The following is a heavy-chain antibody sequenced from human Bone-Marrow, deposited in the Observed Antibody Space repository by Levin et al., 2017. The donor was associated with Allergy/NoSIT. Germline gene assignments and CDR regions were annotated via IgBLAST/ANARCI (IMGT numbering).Heavy chain of an antibody. J-gene: IGHJ3*02. Sequence: GGSLRLSCVASGFTFSGYAMHWVRQAPGKGLEWITVTSYDESNKYYADSVKGRFTISRDNSKNTLYVQMNSLRVEDTAVYYCARTGQDAFDIWGQGTMVTVSA. CDR2: TSYDESNK. CDR3: ARTGQDAFDI. V-gene: IGHV3-30-3*01. CDR1: GFTFSGYA.